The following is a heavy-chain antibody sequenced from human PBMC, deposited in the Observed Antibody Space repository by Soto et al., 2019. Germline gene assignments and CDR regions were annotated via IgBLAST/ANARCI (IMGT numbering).Heavy chain of an antibody. CDR2: IYYSGST. CDR3: ASSAPDYYYDSSGFDN. J-gene: IGHJ4*02. Sequence: SETLSLTCTVSGGSISGYYWSWIRQPPGKGLEWIGNIYYSGSTNYKPSLKSRVTISVDTSKNQFSLKLSSVTAADTAMYYCASSAPDYYYDSSGFDNWGQGALVTVSS. CDR1: GGSISGYY. D-gene: IGHD3-22*01. V-gene: IGHV4-59*01.